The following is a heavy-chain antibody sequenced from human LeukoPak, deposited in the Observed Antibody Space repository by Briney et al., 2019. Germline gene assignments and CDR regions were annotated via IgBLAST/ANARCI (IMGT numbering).Heavy chain of an antibody. Sequence: SETLSLTCTVSGGSISSSSYYWGWIRQPPRKGLEWIGSIYHSGSTYYNPSLKSRVTISVDTSKNQFSLKVTSVTAADTAVYYCAKAPPKEHDLWSGYYNYMDVWGKGTTVTVSS. J-gene: IGHJ6*03. CDR2: IYHSGST. CDR1: GGSISSSSYY. CDR3: AKAPPKEHDLWSGYYNYMDV. V-gene: IGHV4-39*07. D-gene: IGHD3-3*01.